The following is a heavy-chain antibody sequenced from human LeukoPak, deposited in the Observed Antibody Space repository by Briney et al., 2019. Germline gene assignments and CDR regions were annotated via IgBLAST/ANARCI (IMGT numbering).Heavy chain of an antibody. V-gene: IGHV4-31*03. CDR1: GGSISSGGYY. D-gene: IGHD5-12*01. CDR2: IYYSGST. CDR3: ARGPRYSGYDWAFDY. J-gene: IGHJ4*02. Sequence: SQTLSLTCTVSGGSISSGGYYWSWIRQHPGKGLEWIGYIYYSGSTYYNPSLKSRVTISVDTSKNQFSLKLSSVTTADTAVYYCARGPRYSGYDWAFDYWGQGTLVTVSS.